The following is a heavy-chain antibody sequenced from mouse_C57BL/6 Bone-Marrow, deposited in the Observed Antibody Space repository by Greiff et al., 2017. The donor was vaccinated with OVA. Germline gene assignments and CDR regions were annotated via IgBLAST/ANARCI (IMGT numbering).Heavy chain of an antibody. CDR3: ARFYGSSYDYFDY. D-gene: IGHD1-1*01. V-gene: IGHV1-64*01. CDR1: GYTFTSYW. J-gene: IGHJ2*01. CDR2: IHPNSGST. Sequence: QVHVKQPGAELVKPGASVKLSCKASGYTFTSYWMHWVKQRPGQGLEWIGMIHPNSGSTNYNEKFKSKATLTVDKSSSTAYMQLSSLTSEDSAVYYCARFYGSSYDYFDYWGQGTTLTVSS.